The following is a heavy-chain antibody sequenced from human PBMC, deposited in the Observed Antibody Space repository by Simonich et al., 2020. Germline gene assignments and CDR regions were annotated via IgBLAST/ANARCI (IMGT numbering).Heavy chain of an antibody. D-gene: IGHD1-7*01. CDR2: ISGSGGST. CDR1: GFTFSSYA. V-gene: IGHV3-23*01. CDR3: AKRSGVSITGTFDY. Sequence: EVQLLESGGGLVQPGGSLRLSCAASGFTFSSYAMSWVRQAPGKGVRRVSAISGSGGSTYYADSVKGRFTISRDNSKNTLYLQMNSLRAEDTAVYYCAKRSGVSITGTFDYWGQGTLVTVSS. J-gene: IGHJ4*02.